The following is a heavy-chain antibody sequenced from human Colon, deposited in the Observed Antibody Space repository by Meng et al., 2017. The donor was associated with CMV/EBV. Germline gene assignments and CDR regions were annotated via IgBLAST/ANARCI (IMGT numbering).Heavy chain of an antibody. Sequence: SETLSLTCTVSGVSMTSYYLNWIRQPPGKGLEWIGNIFYSGTTNYNPSLKSRVIISVDRSKNQFSLNLRSVTAADMAMYYCGRGRSHGEVDYWGQGTLVTVSS. V-gene: IGHV4-59*01. CDR1: GVSMTSYY. D-gene: IGHD4-17*01. CDR2: IFYSGTT. CDR3: GRGRSHGEVDY. J-gene: IGHJ4*02.